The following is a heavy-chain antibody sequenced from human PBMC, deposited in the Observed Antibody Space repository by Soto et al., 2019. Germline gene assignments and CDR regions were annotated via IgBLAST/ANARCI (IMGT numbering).Heavy chain of an antibody. D-gene: IGHD6-13*01. CDR3: AKDFYSSSGYGAFDI. Sequence: QVQLVESGGGVVQPGRSLRLSCAASGFTFSSNGMHWVRQAPGKGLEWVAVISYDGSNKYYVDSVKGRFTISRDKSKNTVYLQMNSLRAEDTAVYYCAKDFYSSSGYGAFDIWGQGTMVTVSS. CDR2: ISYDGSNK. V-gene: IGHV3-30*18. CDR1: GFTFSSNG. J-gene: IGHJ3*02.